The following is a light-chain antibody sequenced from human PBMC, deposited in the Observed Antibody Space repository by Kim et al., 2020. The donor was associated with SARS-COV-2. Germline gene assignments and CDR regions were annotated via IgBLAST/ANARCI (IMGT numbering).Light chain of an antibody. CDR2: ATS. Sequence: SATVRDRVAITCRASESGSIWLTWYQQKPGKAPKLLISATSSLQDGVSPRFSGTGFGADFTLTINNLQPDDFATYNCQQADSLPYTFGQGTKLEI. CDR3: QQADSLPYT. V-gene: IGKV1-12*01. CDR1: ESGSIW. J-gene: IGKJ2*01.